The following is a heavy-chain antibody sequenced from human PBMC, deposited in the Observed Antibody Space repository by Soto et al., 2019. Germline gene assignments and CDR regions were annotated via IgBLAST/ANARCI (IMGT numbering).Heavy chain of an antibody. V-gene: IGHV3-11*01. D-gene: IGHD3-10*01. Sequence: QVQLVESGGGLVKPGGSLRLSCTASGFTFTDHYMTWIRQAPGKGLEWVSYINSGGSTIYYADSERGRFTISRDNAKNSVNLQMSSLTAEDTAIYYCARGSRGANCGQGTLVIVSS. CDR2: INSGGSTI. J-gene: IGHJ4*02. CDR1: GFTFTDHY. CDR3: ARGSRGAN.